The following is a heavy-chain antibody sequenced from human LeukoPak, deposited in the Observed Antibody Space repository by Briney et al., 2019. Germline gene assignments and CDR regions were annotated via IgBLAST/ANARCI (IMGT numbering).Heavy chain of an antibody. CDR3: AKGAYYYGSGSYFDY. CDR2: ISGSGGST. Sequence: GGTLRLSCAASGFTFSSYGMSWVRQAPGKGLEWVSAISGSGGSTYYADSVKGRFTISRDNSKNTLCLQMNSLRAEDTAVYYCAKGAYYYGSGSYFDYWGQGTLVTVSS. D-gene: IGHD3-10*01. V-gene: IGHV3-23*01. J-gene: IGHJ4*02. CDR1: GFTFSSYG.